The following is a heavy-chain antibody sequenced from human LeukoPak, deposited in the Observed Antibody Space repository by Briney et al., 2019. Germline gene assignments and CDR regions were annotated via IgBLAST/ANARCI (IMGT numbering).Heavy chain of an antibody. Sequence: SETLSLTCTVSGGSISNYFWSWIRQAPGKGLEWIGYIYYNGETNCNPSLKSRVSISVDTSKNQFSLKLSSVTAADTAVYYCARTPQLDGDYFDYWGQGTLVTVSS. CDR2: IYYNGET. CDR3: ARTPQLDGDYFDY. V-gene: IGHV4-59*12. D-gene: IGHD6-13*01. CDR1: GGSISNYF. J-gene: IGHJ4*02.